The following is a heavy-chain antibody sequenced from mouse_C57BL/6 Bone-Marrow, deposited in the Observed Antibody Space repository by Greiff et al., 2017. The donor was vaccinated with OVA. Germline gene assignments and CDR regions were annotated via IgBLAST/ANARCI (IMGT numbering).Heavy chain of an antibody. CDR3: ARGEIYYYGSSPYYFDY. Sequence: VQLQQSGAELVKPGASVKLSCKASGYTFTSYWMHWVKQRPGQGLEWIGMIHPNSGSTNYNEKFKSKATLTVDKSSSTAYMQLSSLTSEDSAVYYCARGEIYYYGSSPYYFDYWGQGTTLTVSS. CDR1: GYTFTSYW. D-gene: IGHD1-1*01. V-gene: IGHV1-64*01. CDR2: IHPNSGST. J-gene: IGHJ2*01.